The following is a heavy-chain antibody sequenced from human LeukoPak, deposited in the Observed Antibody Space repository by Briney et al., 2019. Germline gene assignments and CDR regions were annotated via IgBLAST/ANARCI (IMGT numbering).Heavy chain of an antibody. CDR2: IKHDGSEK. J-gene: IGHJ4*02. CDR3: ARESDHSNYPGTFDH. CDR1: GFTFSRYW. D-gene: IGHD4-11*01. V-gene: IGHV3-7*01. Sequence: GGSLRLSCAASGFTFSRYWMSWVRQAPGKRLEWVADIKHDGSEKYYVDSVKGRFTISRDNAKNSLSLQMNSLRVEDTALYYCARESDHSNYPGTFDHWGPGTLVAVSS.